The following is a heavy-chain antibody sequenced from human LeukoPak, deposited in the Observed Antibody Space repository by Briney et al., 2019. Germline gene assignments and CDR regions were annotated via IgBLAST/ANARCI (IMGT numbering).Heavy chain of an antibody. J-gene: IGHJ4*02. CDR2: ISSSSSTI. V-gene: IGHV3-48*04. Sequence: GGSLRLSCAASGFTFSSYAMHWVRQAPGKGLEWVSYISSSSSTIYYADSVKGRFTISRDNAKNSLYLQMNSLRAEDTAVYYCARDRYCSSTSCYKSGIDYWGQGTLVTVSS. CDR1: GFTFSSYA. CDR3: ARDRYCSSTSCYKSGIDY. D-gene: IGHD2-2*02.